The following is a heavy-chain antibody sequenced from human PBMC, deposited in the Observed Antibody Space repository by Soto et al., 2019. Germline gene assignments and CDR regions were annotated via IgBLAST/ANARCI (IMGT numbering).Heavy chain of an antibody. CDR2: IVVGSGNT. V-gene: IGHV1-58*01. J-gene: IGHJ6*02. D-gene: IGHD5-18*01. CDR1: GFTFYSSA. CDR3: AADREGDTAMGYYYYGMDV. Sequence: GASVKVSCKASGFTFYSSAVQWVRQARGQSLEWIGWIVVGSGNTNYAQKFQERVTITRDMSTSTAYMELSSLRSEDTAVYYCAADREGDTAMGYYYYGMDVWGQGTTVTVSS.